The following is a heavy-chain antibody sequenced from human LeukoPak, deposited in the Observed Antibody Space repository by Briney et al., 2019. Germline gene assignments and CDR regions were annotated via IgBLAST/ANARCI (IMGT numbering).Heavy chain of an antibody. CDR2: INPNSGGT. CDR1: GFTFSGYY. Sequence: GASVKVSCKASGFTFSGYYMHWVRQAPGQGLEWMAWINPNSGGTNYVQKFQGRVTVTRDTSISTDYMEISGLTSDDTGLYYCAREPSGSGGYDYWGQGTLVTVS. V-gene: IGHV1-2*02. D-gene: IGHD3-10*01. J-gene: IGHJ4*02. CDR3: AREPSGSGGYDY.